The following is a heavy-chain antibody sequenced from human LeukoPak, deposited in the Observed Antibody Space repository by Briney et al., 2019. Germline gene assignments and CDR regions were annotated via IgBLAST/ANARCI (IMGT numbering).Heavy chain of an antibody. J-gene: IGHJ4*02. CDR3: ATLSSWYGYFDY. D-gene: IGHD6-13*01. CDR2: IYYSGST. Sequence: SETLSLTCTVSGGSISSHYWSWIRQPPGKGLERIGYIYYSGSTNYNPSLKSRVTISVDTSKNQFSLKLSSVTAADTAVYYCATLSSWYGYFDYWGQGTLVTVSS. V-gene: IGHV4-59*11. CDR1: GGSISSHY.